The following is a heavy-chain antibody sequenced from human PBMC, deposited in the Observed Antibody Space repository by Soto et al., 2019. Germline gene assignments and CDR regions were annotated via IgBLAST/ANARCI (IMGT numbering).Heavy chain of an antibody. J-gene: IGHJ4*02. Sequence: SETLSLTCSVSGASTSNYHYSWIRQSPGKGLEWIGYVYHRGTTYYTPSLKSRVNMSVDTSTNEFFLILKSVTAADTAVYYCALGGYNYGRPFDFWGQGTLVTVSS. CDR2: VYHRGTT. V-gene: IGHV4-59*01. CDR3: ALGGYNYGRPFDF. D-gene: IGHD5-18*01. CDR1: GASTSNYH.